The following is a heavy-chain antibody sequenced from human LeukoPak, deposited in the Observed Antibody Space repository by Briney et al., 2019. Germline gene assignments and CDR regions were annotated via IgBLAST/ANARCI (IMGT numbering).Heavy chain of an antibody. J-gene: IGHJ6*03. D-gene: IGHD3-22*01. CDR3: AIGRVSSSTWYSSYYYLFLMDL. CDR2: VDHTGST. V-gene: IGHV4-59*01. Sequence: SETLCLTCTVSDDSISMYYWTWIRQPPGKGLEWVGYVDHTGSTKFNPSLNGRVSISRDTYNNFFSLRLRSITAADPAVSFYAIGRVSSSTWYSSYYYLFLMDLWGKGTTVTVSS. CDR1: DDSISMYY.